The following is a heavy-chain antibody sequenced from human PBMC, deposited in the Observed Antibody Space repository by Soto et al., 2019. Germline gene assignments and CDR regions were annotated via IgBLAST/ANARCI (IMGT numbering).Heavy chain of an antibody. CDR1: GFSLSTSGVS. Sequence: SGPTLVNPTQTLTLTCTFPGFSLSTSGVSVGWIRQPPGKALEWLALIYWDDDKRYSPSLKSRLTITKNTSKNQVVLTMTKVDPVDTATYYSAPRSLLVTAVPGFDPWGQGTLVPVSS. CDR2: IYWDDDK. J-gene: IGHJ5*02. CDR3: APRSLLVTAVPGFDP. V-gene: IGHV2-5*02. D-gene: IGHD2-21*02.